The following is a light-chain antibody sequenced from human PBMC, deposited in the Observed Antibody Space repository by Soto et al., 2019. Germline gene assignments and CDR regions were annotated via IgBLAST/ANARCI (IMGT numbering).Light chain of an antibody. J-gene: IGKJ2*01. CDR2: DAS. CDR3: QLHDDFSHAT. CDR1: QSVSNF. Sequence: DIQMTQSPSTLSASLGERVTITCRASQSVSNFLAWYQHKPGKAPKLLIYDASTLQTGVPSRFRGSGFGTEFTLTISGLQPDDFATYFCQLHDDFSHATFGQGTKVDI. V-gene: IGKV1-5*01.